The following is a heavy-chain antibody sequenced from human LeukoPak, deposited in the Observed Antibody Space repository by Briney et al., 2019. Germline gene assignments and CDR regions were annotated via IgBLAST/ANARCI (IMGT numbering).Heavy chain of an antibody. Sequence: GGSLRLSCAASGFTFDDYTMHWVRQAPGKGLEWVSLISWDGFSTYYADSLKGRFTISRDNNKNSLYLQMDSLGSEDTAMYYCAKESGKFDYWGQGTLVVVSS. J-gene: IGHJ4*02. V-gene: IGHV3-43*01. CDR2: ISWDGFST. CDR3: AKESGKFDY. CDR1: GFTFDDYT.